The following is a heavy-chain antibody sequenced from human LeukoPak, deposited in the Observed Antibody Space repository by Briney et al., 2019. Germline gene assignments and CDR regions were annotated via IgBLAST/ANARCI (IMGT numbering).Heavy chain of an antibody. CDR2: IFHSGIA. D-gene: IGHD4-17*01. CDR1: NYPITSDYY. J-gene: IGHJ4*02. CDR3: ARNRSVTTTPGFDH. Sequence: SETLSLTCAVSNYPITSDYYWVWIRPPPGQGLEWIGQIFHSGIAHYNPSLKSRVTISVDTSKNQFSLMLSSVTAADTAVYYCARNRSVTTTPGFDHWGQGTLVTVSS. V-gene: IGHV4-38-2*01.